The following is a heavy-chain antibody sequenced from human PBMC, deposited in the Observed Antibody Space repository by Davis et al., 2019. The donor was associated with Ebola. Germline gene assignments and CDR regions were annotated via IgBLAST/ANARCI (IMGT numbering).Heavy chain of an antibody. Sequence: ASVKVSCKASGYTFTSYDINWVRQATGQGLEWMGWMNPNSGNTGYAQKFQGRVTMTRNTSISTAYMELSSLRSEDTAVYYCATSSDSSGHYDYWGQGTLVTVSS. CDR2: MNPNSGNT. D-gene: IGHD3-22*01. CDR3: ATSSDSSGHYDY. CDR1: GYTFTSYD. J-gene: IGHJ4*02. V-gene: IGHV1-8*01.